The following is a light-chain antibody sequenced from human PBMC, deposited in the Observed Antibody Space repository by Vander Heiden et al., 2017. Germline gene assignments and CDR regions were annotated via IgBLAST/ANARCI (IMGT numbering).Light chain of an antibody. J-gene: IGLJ3*02. CDR1: SSNIGNNY. CDR3: GTWDSSLSAWV. Sequence: QSVLTQPPSVSAAPGQKVTIACSGSSSNIGNNYVSWYQQLPATAPKLLIYDNNKRPSVIPARFSGSKSGTSATLGTTGLQTGDEADYYCGTWDSSLSAWVFGGGTKLTVL. CDR2: DNN. V-gene: IGLV1-51*01.